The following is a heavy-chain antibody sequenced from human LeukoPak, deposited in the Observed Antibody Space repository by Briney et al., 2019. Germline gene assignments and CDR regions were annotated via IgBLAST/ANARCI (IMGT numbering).Heavy chain of an antibody. J-gene: IGHJ4*02. CDR1: GYTFSSYG. D-gene: IGHD5-18*01. V-gene: IGHV1-18*01. Sequence: GASVKLSCKASGYTFSSYGISWVRQAPGQRLEWMGWINTYNGNTNYAQKLQGTVSMTPDTSTSTAYMELRSLRSDDTAVYYCARERGGYSYGDYWGQGTLVTVSS. CDR2: INTYNGNT. CDR3: ARERGGYSYGDY.